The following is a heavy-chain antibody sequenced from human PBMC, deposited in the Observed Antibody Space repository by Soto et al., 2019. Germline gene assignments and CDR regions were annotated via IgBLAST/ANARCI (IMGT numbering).Heavy chain of an antibody. CDR2: ISGGGGIR. Sequence: EVQLSESGGGLVQPGGSLRLSCAVSGFTFSDYAMSWVRQAPGKGLEWVSSISGGGGIRNYADSVKGRFTISRDNSKDTLDLQMNSLRAEDTGLYYCAEDCIVRGGWDFRLRGRGNLVTVSS. D-gene: IGHD3-10*01. CDR1: GFTFSDYA. V-gene: IGHV3-23*01. CDR3: AEDCIVRGGWDFRL. J-gene: IGHJ2*01.